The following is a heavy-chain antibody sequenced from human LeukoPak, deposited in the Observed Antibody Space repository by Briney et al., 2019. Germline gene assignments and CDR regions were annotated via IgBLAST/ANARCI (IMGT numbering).Heavy chain of an antibody. CDR1: GGSFSGYY. V-gene: IGHV4-34*01. CDR3: ARYIVGTMNED. CDR2: INHSGST. D-gene: IGHD5-12*01. Sequence: SETLSLTCAVYGGSFSGYYWSWIRQPPGKGLEWIGEINHSGSTNYNPSLKSRVTISVDTSENQFSLKLSSVTAADTAVYYCARYIVGTMNEDWGQGTLVTVSS. J-gene: IGHJ4*02.